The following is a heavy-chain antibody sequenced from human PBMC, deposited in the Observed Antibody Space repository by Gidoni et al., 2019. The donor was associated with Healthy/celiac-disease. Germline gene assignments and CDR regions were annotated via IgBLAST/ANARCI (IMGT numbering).Heavy chain of an antibody. J-gene: IGHJ6*02. CDR2: MNPNSGNT. CDR3: ARMGYYYYGMDV. Sequence: QVQLVQPGAEVKKSGASVKVSCKASGSTSTSYDTNWVRQATGQGLEWMGWMNPNSGNTGYAQKFQGRVTMTRNTSISTAYMELSSLRSEDTAVYYCARMGYYYYGMDVWGQGTTVTVSS. CDR1: GSTSTSYD. V-gene: IGHV1-8*01.